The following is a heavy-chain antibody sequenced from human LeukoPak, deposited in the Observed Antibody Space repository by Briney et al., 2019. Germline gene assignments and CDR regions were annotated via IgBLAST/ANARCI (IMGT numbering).Heavy chain of an antibody. D-gene: IGHD2-15*01. V-gene: IGHV1-69*04. CDR2: IIPILGIA. Sequence: VASVKVPCKASGGTFSSYAISWVRQAPGQGLEWMGRIIPILGIANYAQKFQGRVTITADKSTSTAYMELSSLRSEDTAVYYCARERLGYCSGGSCYPYWGQGTLVTVSS. CDR3: ARERLGYCSGGSCYPY. J-gene: IGHJ4*02. CDR1: GGTFSSYA.